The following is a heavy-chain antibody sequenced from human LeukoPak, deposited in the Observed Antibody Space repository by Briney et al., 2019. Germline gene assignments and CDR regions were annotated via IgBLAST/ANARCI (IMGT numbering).Heavy chain of an antibody. V-gene: IGHV1-2*06. CDR1: GYTFTGYY. Sequence: ASVKVSCKASGYTFTGYYMHWVRQAPGQRLEWMGRINPNSGGTNYAQKFQGRVTMTRDTSIGTAYMELSRLRSDDTAVYYCARINYYGSVGYWGQGTLVTVSS. D-gene: IGHD3-10*01. J-gene: IGHJ4*02. CDR2: INPNSGGT. CDR3: ARINYYGSVGY.